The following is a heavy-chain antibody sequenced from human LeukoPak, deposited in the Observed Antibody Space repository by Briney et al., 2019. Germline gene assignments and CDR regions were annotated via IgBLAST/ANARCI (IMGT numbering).Heavy chain of an antibody. J-gene: IGHJ4*02. V-gene: IGHV3-72*01. CDR1: GFTFSDHY. CDR2: IKNKVNQYTT. CDR3: VRLTYQYHSSRYFYVDY. D-gene: IGHD3-22*01. Sequence: GRSLRLSCATSGFTFSDHYMDWVRQAPGKGLEWVGRIKNKVNQYTTLYAASVKGRFTISRDDSENSLYLQMNSLQTEDTAVYYCVRLTYQYHSSRYFYVDYWGQGTLVSVSS.